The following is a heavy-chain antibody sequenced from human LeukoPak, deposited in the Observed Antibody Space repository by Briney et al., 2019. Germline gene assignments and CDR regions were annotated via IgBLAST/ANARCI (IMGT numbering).Heavy chain of an antibody. D-gene: IGHD6-19*01. CDR1: GDSISSGNY. Sequence: SETLSLTCGVSGDSISSGNYWNWVRPPPGKGLEWIGDIYQSGITNYNPSLKSRVTMSVDKSKNEFSLKLDSVTAADTAVYYCARDPRPRGGWFYFDYWARESWSPSPQ. V-gene: IGHV4-4*02. J-gene: IGHJ4*02. CDR3: ARDPRPRGGWFYFDY. CDR2: IYQSGIT.